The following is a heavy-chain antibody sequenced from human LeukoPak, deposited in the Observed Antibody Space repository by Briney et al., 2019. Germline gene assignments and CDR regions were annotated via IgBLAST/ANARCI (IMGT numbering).Heavy chain of an antibody. Sequence: ASVKVSCKVSGYTITELSMHWVRQAPGQGLEWMGGFDPEDGETIYAQKFQGRVTMTEDTSTDTAYMELSSLRSEDTAVYYCATLGLVGATPNFDYWGQGTLVTVSS. CDR1: GYTITELS. CDR2: FDPEDGET. J-gene: IGHJ4*02. CDR3: ATLGLVGATPNFDY. V-gene: IGHV1-24*01. D-gene: IGHD1-26*01.